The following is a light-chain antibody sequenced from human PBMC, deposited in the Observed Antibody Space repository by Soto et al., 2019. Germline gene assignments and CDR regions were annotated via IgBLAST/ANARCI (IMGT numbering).Light chain of an antibody. Sequence: DIQLTQSPSFLSPSIGESVTITCRASQVISTSLAWYQVKPGKAPKLLIYAASTLESGVPSRFSATVSGTEFSLTITSLQPEDFATYYCQQYDNLPLIFGQGTRLEI. V-gene: IGKV1-9*01. J-gene: IGKJ5*01. CDR3: QQYDNLPLI. CDR2: AAS. CDR1: QVISTS.